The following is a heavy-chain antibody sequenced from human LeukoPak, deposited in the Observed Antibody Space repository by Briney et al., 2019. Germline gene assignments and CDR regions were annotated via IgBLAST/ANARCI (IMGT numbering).Heavy chain of an antibody. Sequence: SETLSLTCTVSGYSISSGYYWGWIRQPPGQGLEWIGSIYHSGSTYYNPSLKSRVTISVDTSKNQFSLKLSSVTAAATAVYYCARDGVVAINWFAPWGQGTLVTVSS. J-gene: IGHJ5*02. CDR1: GYSISSGYY. D-gene: IGHD3-22*01. CDR2: IYHSGST. V-gene: IGHV4-38-2*02. CDR3: ARDGVVAINWFAP.